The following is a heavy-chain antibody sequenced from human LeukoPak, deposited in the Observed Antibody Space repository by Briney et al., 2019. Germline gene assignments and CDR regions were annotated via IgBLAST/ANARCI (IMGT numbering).Heavy chain of an antibody. D-gene: IGHD3-22*01. CDR1: GGTFSSYA. V-gene: IGHV1-8*02. CDR2: MNPNSGNT. Sequence: ATVKVSCKASGGTFSSYAINWVRQATGQGLEWMGWMNPNSGNTGYAQKFQGRVTMTRNTSISTAYMEMSSLRSEDTAVYYCARAPSLGYYDSSGYVDYWGQGTLVTVSS. CDR3: ARAPSLGYYDSSGYVDY. J-gene: IGHJ4*02.